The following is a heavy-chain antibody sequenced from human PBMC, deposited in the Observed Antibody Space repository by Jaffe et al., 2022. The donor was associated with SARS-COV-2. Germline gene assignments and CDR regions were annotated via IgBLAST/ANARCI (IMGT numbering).Heavy chain of an antibody. Sequence: EVQLVESGGGLVKPGGSLRLSCAASGFTFSNAWMSWVRQAPGKGLEWVGRIKSKTDGGTTDYAAPVKGRFTISRDDSKNTLYLQMNSLKTEDTAVYYCTTEGGLGTTANDAFDIWGQGTMVTVSS. D-gene: IGHD1-1*01. CDR2: IKSKTDGGTT. V-gene: IGHV3-15*01. CDR1: GFTFSNAW. CDR3: TTEGGLGTTANDAFDI. J-gene: IGHJ3*02.